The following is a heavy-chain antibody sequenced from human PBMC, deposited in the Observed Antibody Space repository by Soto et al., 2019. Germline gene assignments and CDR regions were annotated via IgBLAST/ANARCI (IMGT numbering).Heavy chain of an antibody. Sequence: QVQRVQSGAEVKKPGSSVKVSCKASGGTFSSYAISWVRQAPGQGLEWMGGIIPIFGTANYAQKFQGRVTITADESTSTAYMELSSLRSEDTAVYYCARAGYSYGYGSYYYGMDVWGQGTTVTVSS. CDR2: IIPIFGTA. J-gene: IGHJ6*02. D-gene: IGHD5-18*01. V-gene: IGHV1-69*12. CDR3: ARAGYSYGYGSYYYGMDV. CDR1: GGTFSSYA.